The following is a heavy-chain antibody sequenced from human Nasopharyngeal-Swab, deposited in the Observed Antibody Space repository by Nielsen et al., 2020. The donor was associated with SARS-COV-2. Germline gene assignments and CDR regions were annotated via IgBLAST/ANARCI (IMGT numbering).Heavy chain of an antibody. CDR3: ARAPTVFGVVITAFDY. D-gene: IGHD3-3*01. CDR2: IYYSGST. J-gene: IGHJ4*02. Sequence: WIRQPPGKGLEWIGYIYYSGSTYYNPSLKSRLTISADTSKNQFSLKLSSVTAADTAVYYCARAPTVFGVVITAFDYWGQGALGTVSS. V-gene: IGHV4-31*02.